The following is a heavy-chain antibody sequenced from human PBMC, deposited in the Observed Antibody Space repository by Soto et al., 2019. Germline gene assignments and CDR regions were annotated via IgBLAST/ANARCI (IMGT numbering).Heavy chain of an antibody. CDR3: AKGDFLIDY. J-gene: IGHJ4*02. CDR2: IVGRAAGGST. Sequence: EVHLLESGGGLVQPGGSLRLSCAASGFIFSTYPMSWVRQAPGKGLEWVAAIVGRAAGGSTYYADSMKGRSTISRDNYKNTLYFAMTSGRHEDTAVDYCAKGDFLIDYWGQGTLVSVSS. CDR1: GFIFSTYP. D-gene: IGHD2-21*02. V-gene: IGHV3-23*01.